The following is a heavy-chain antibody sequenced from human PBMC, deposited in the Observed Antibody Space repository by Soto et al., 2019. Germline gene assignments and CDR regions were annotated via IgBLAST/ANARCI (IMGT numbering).Heavy chain of an antibody. Sequence: PSETLSLTCTVSGGSISSGGYYWSWIRQHPGKGLEWIGYIYYSGSTYYNPSLKSRVTISVDTSKNQFSLKLSSVTAADTAVYYCARDPAPRITIFGVDPMRHYYYGMDVWGQGTTVTVSS. CDR1: GGSISSGGYY. CDR3: ARDPAPRITIFGVDPMRHYYYGMDV. CDR2: IYYSGST. J-gene: IGHJ6*02. D-gene: IGHD3-3*01. V-gene: IGHV4-31*03.